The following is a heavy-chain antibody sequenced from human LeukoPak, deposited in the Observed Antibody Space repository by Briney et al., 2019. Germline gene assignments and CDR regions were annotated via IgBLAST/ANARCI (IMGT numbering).Heavy chain of an antibody. J-gene: IGHJ6*03. CDR1: GFTFSGSA. D-gene: IGHD6-13*01. Sequence: QTGGSLRLSCAASGFTFSGSAMHWVRQASGKGLEWVGRIRSKANSYATAYAASVKGRFTISRDDSKNTAYLQMNSLKTEDTAVYYCAKDIAPGEQQLVDYYMDVWGKGTTVTVSS. V-gene: IGHV3-73*01. CDR2: IRSKANSYAT. CDR3: AKDIAPGEQQLVDYYMDV.